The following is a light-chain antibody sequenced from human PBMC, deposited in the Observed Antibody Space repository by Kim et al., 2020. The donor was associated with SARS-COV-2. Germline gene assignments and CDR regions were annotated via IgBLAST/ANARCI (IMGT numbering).Light chain of an antibody. CDR3: QAWDSSPAAV. V-gene: IGLV3-1*01. CDR1: KLGDKY. J-gene: IGLJ3*02. CDR2: QDS. Sequence: SYELTQPPSVSVSPGQTASITCSGDKLGDKYACWYQQKPGQSPVLVIYQDSKRPSGIPERFSGSNSGNTATLTISGTQAMDEADYYCQAWDSSPAAVFGGGTQLTVL.